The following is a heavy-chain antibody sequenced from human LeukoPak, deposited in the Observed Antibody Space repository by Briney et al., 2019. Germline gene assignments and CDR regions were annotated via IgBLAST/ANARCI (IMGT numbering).Heavy chain of an antibody. D-gene: IGHD5-24*01. CDR1: GGSISSYY. Sequence: SETLSLTCTVSGGSISSYYWSWIRQPPGKGLEWIGYIYYSGSTNYNPSLKSRVTISVDTSKNQFSLKLSSVTAADTAVYHCARTKRGLWSQNFDYWGQGTLVTVSS. CDR2: IYYSGST. J-gene: IGHJ4*02. CDR3: ARTKRGLWSQNFDY. V-gene: IGHV4-59*08.